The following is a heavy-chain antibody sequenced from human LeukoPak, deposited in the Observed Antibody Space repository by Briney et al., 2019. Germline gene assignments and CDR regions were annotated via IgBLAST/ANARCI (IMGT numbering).Heavy chain of an antibody. J-gene: IGHJ6*02. CDR3: ARVRVRGVIIAYYYYGMDV. V-gene: IGHV3-30*04. D-gene: IGHD3-10*01. Sequence: GGSLRLSCAAPGFTFSSYAIHWVRQAPGKGLQWVAVISYDGGNKYYANSVKGRFTISRDNSKNTLYLQMNSLRAEDTAVYYCARVRVRGVIIAYYYYGMDVWGQGTTVTVSS. CDR2: ISYDGGNK. CDR1: GFTFSSYA.